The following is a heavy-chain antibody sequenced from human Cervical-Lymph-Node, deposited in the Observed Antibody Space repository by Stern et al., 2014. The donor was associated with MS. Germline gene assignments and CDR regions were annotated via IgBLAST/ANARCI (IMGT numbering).Heavy chain of an antibody. Sequence: VQLQESGADVKKPGESLKISCKASGYSFTNSWIGWVRQMPGKGLEWMGIIYPGNFDTRYSPSFQGQVTISADRSISTAYLQWSSLKASDTAMYYCARLGSYTGYDYDAFDIWGQGTVVTVSS. V-gene: IGHV5-51*03. CDR3: ARLGSYTGYDYDAFDI. D-gene: IGHD5-12*01. CDR2: IYPGNFDT. J-gene: IGHJ3*02. CDR1: GYSFTNSW.